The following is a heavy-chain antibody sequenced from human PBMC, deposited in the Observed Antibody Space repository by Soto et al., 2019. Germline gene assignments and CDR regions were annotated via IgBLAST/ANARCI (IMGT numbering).Heavy chain of an antibody. CDR2: ISSSSTIR. V-gene: IGHV3-48*01. CDR3: ARDRQPIEDTAMVSYYGMDV. CDR1: GFTFSYYS. Sequence: GGSLRLSCAASGFTFSYYSMNWVRQAPGKGLEWVSYISSSSTIRYYADSVKGRFTISRDNAKKSLYLQMNSLRAEDTAVYYCARDRQPIEDTAMVSYYGMDVWGQGTTVTVAS. J-gene: IGHJ6*02. D-gene: IGHD5-18*01.